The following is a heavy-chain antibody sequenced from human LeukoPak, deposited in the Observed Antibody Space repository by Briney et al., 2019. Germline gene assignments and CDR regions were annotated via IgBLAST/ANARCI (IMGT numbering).Heavy chain of an antibody. J-gene: IGHJ5*02. CDR3: ARQYSIGWFDP. Sequence: SETLSLTCTVSGGSISSYYWSWIRQPPGKGLEWIGYIYYSGSTNYNPSLKSRVTISVDTSKNQFSLKLSSVTAADTAVYYCARQYSIGWFDPWGQGTLVTVSA. CDR1: GGSISSYY. V-gene: IGHV4-59*08. D-gene: IGHD2-15*01. CDR2: IYYSGST.